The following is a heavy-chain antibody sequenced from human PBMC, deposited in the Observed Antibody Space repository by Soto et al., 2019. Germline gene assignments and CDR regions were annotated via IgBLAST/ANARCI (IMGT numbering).Heavy chain of an antibody. J-gene: IGHJ5*02. CDR1: GYTFSSYG. CDR2: ISAYNGNT. D-gene: IGHD3-3*01. V-gene: IGHV1-18*01. CDR3: ARGADFWRCYRWFDP. Sequence: QVQLVQSGGEVRQPGASVKVSCKASGYTFSSYGISWVRQAPGQGLEWMGWISAYNGNTKYAQNLQGRVTLTTDTSTTTAYMELRSLRYDDTAVYFCARGADFWRCYRWFDPWCQGTMVTVSS.